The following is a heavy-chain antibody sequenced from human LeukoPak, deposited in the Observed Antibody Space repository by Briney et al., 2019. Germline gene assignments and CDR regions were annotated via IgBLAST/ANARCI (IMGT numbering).Heavy chain of an antibody. Sequence: PGRSLRLSCAASGFTFSSYGMHWVRQAPGKGLEWVAVISYGGSNKYYADSVKGRFTISRDNSKNTLYLQMNSLRAEDTAVYYCAKDRDQLLYYYYGMDVWGQGTTVTVSS. CDR2: ISYGGSNK. V-gene: IGHV3-30*18. CDR3: AKDRDQLLYYYYGMDV. CDR1: GFTFSSYG. J-gene: IGHJ6*02. D-gene: IGHD2-2*01.